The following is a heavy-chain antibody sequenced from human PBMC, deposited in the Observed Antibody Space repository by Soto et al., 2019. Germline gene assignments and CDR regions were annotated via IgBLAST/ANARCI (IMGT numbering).Heavy chain of an antibody. Sequence: QVLLVQSGAEVKKPGSSVKVSCKDSGGTFSTYSMFWVRQAPGQGLEWMGRIIPMLGIANYAQRFQDRVTITADKSTATAYMELSSLRSEDTALYYCTIGSWSGEVFDIWGQGTMVTVSS. CDR2: IIPMLGIA. D-gene: IGHD2-21*01. CDR1: GGTFSTYS. CDR3: TIGSWSGEVFDI. V-gene: IGHV1-69*02. J-gene: IGHJ3*02.